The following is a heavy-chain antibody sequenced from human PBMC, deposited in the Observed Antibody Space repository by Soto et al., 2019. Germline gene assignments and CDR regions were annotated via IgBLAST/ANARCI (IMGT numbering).Heavy chain of an antibody. CDR1: GYTFTSYG. V-gene: IGHV1-18*01. D-gene: IGHD2-21*02. CDR3: ARDKGAYCGGDCYSTWFDP. J-gene: IGHJ5*02. CDR2: SSAYSGNT. Sequence: QVQLVRSGAEVKKPGASVKVSCKASGYTFTSYGISWVRQAPGQGLEWMGWSSAYSGNTNYAQKLQGRVTMTTDTSTSTAYMELRSLRSDDTAVYYCARDKGAYCGGDCYSTWFDPWGQGTLVTVSS.